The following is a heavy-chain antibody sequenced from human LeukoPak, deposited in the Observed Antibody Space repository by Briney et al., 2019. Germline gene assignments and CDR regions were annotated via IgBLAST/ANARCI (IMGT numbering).Heavy chain of an antibody. Sequence: PGGSLRLSCAASGFTFSSYSMNWVRQAPGKGLEWVSYIGSFGTTISYADSVKGRFTISRDNAKSSLYLQMSSLRAEDTAVYYCAKVATEAFYFDSWGQGTLVTVSS. CDR1: GFTFSSYS. CDR2: IGSFGTTI. J-gene: IGHJ4*02. D-gene: IGHD5-12*01. V-gene: IGHV3-48*04. CDR3: AKVATEAFYFDS.